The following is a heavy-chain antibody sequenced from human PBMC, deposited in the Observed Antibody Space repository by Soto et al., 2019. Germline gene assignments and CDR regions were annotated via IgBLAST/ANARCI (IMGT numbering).Heavy chain of an antibody. Sequence: QVQLVQSGAEVKEPGASVKISCKGSGYTFTNFYIHWVRQAPGQGLEWMGIVNPNGGSTNYAQNFKGRITISRDTSTSTVYMDLSSLRSEDTAVYYCARWLASGDYWGQGTLVTVSS. CDR2: VNPNGGST. J-gene: IGHJ4*02. D-gene: IGHD5-12*01. CDR3: ARWLASGDY. V-gene: IGHV1-46*01. CDR1: GYTFTNFY.